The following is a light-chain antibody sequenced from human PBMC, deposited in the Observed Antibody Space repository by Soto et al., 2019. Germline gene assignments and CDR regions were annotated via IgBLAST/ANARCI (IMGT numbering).Light chain of an antibody. CDR1: QSVSSG. V-gene: IGKV3-15*01. CDR2: QTS. J-gene: IGKJ4*01. CDR3: QQYNNWPLT. Sequence: EIVMTQSPATLSVSPGGRATLSCRASQSVSSGLAWYQQKPGQVARLLIFQTSTRATGISARFSGSGYGTDSTLTISSLQAEDFAVYYCQQYNNWPLTFGGGTKVEIK.